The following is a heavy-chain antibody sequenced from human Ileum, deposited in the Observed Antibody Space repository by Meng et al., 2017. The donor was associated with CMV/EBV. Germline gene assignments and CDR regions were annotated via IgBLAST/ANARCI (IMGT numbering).Heavy chain of an antibody. CDR2: ICDSGST. J-gene: IGHJ5*02. CDR3: ARAGGYCSSISCDRSDWLDP. CDR1: GGPTNTYC. Sequence: SETLSLTFTVSGGPTNTYCWSWTRQPPGKGLEWIGYICDSGSTYFNSSLKSRLTISLDTSRNQFSLKLNSVTAADTAVYYCARAGGYCSSISCDRSDWLDPWGQGTLVTVSS. V-gene: IGHV4-59*01. D-gene: IGHD2-2*01.